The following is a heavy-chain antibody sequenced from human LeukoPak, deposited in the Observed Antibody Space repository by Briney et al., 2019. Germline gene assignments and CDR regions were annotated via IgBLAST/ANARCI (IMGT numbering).Heavy chain of an antibody. Sequence: GGSLRLSCAASGFTFSSYSMNWVRQAPGKGLEWVSSISSSSSYIYYADSVKGRFTISRDNAKNSLYLQMNSLRAEDTAVYYCARPLYSSGWYGCDYWGQGTLVTVSS. V-gene: IGHV3-21*01. CDR1: GFTFSSYS. CDR3: ARPLYSSGWYGCDY. D-gene: IGHD6-19*01. CDR2: ISSSSSYI. J-gene: IGHJ4*02.